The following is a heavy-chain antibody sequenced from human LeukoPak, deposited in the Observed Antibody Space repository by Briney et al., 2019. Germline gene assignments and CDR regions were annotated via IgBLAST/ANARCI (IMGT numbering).Heavy chain of an antibody. V-gene: IGHV3-64D*06. J-gene: IGHJ5*02. CDR3: VRTQPRSRLLDR. Sequence: PGGSLRLSCSASGFTFSSYGMHWVRQAPGKGLEYVSTSSSNGGSTYYADSVKGRFTISRDNSKNTLYLQMTSLRAEDTAVYYCVRTQPRSRLLDRWGQGTLVTVSS. CDR2: SSSNGGST. CDR1: GFTFSSYG. D-gene: IGHD1-14*01.